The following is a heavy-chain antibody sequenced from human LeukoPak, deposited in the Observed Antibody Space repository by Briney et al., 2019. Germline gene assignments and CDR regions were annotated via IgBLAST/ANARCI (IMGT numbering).Heavy chain of an antibody. Sequence: SGTLSLTCAVYGGSFSSYYWSWIRQPPGKGLEWIGEIHHSGSTNYNPSLKSRVTISVDTSKNQFSLKLSSVTGADTAVYYCARAGRDGYINYFDYWGQGTLVTVSS. CDR3: ARAGRDGYINYFDY. V-gene: IGHV4-34*01. J-gene: IGHJ4*02. CDR1: GGSFSSYY. CDR2: IHHSGST. D-gene: IGHD5-24*01.